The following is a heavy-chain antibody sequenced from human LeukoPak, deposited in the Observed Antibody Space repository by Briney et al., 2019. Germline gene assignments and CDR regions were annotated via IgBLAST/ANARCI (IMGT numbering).Heavy chain of an antibody. V-gene: IGHV3-7*01. CDR1: GFSFHTYW. J-gene: IGHJ4*02. D-gene: IGHD6-6*01. CDR2: IKQDGSTK. CDR3: ARGDGSSSGLYFDS. Sequence: GGSLRLSCATSGFSFHTYWMSWVRQAPGKGLEWVANIKQDGSTKYYVDSVKGRFTISRDNAIYSLYLQMNSLRVEDTAVYYCARGDGSSSGLYFDSWGQGTVVTVSS.